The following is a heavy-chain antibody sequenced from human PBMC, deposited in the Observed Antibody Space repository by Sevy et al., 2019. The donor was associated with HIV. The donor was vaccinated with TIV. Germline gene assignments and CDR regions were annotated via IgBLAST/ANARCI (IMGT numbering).Heavy chain of an antibody. V-gene: IGHV1-69*06. Sequence: ASVKVSCKASGGTFSSYAISWVRQAPGQGLEWMGGIIPIFGTANYAQKFQSRVTITADKSTSTAYMELSSLRSEDTAVYYCAIVGATTGYYYYMDVWGKGTTVTVSS. J-gene: IGHJ6*03. CDR1: GGTFSSYA. CDR2: IIPIFGTA. D-gene: IGHD1-26*01. CDR3: AIVGATTGYYYYMDV.